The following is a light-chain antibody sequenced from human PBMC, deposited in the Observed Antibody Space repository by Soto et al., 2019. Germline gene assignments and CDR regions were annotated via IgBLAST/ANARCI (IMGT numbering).Light chain of an antibody. V-gene: IGLV2-14*01. Sequence: QSVLTQPASGSGSPGQSITISCTGTSSDVGGFNYVSWYQQHPGKAPKLLIFDVYSRPSGISNRFSGSKSGNTASLTISGLQAEDEADYYCSSYTTSSSYVFGAGTKVTVL. J-gene: IGLJ1*01. CDR3: SSYTTSSSYV. CDR1: SSDVGGFNY. CDR2: DVY.